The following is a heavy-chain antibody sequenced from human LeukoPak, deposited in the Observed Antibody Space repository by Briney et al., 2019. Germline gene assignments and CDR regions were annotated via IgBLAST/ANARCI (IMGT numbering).Heavy chain of an antibody. D-gene: IGHD6-19*01. J-gene: IGHJ4*02. CDR3: ARDLYIAVAGGFDY. Sequence: ASVKVSCKASGYTFTGYYIHWVRQAPGQGLEWMGWINPNSGGTNYAQKFQGRVTMTRDTSISTAYMELSRLRSDDTAVYYCARDLYIAVAGGFDYWGQGTLVTVSS. CDR1: GYTFTGYY. CDR2: INPNSGGT. V-gene: IGHV1-2*02.